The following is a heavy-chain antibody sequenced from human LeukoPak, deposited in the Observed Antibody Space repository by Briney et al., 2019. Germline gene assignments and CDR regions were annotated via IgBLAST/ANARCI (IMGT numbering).Heavy chain of an antibody. Sequence: SVKVSCKASGGTFSSYAISWVRQAPGQGLERMGGIIPIFGTANYAQKFQGRVTITADESTSTAYMELSSLRSEDTAVYYCAREVSGYYYDSSGYPAFDYWGQGTLVTVSS. D-gene: IGHD3-22*01. CDR1: GGTFSSYA. V-gene: IGHV1-69*01. J-gene: IGHJ4*02. CDR3: AREVSGYYYDSSGYPAFDY. CDR2: IIPIFGTA.